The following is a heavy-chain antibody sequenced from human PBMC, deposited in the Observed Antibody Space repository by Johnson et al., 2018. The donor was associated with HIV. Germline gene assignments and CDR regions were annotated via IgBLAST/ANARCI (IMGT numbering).Heavy chain of an antibody. V-gene: IGHV3-23*04. CDR2: ISGSGGST. D-gene: IGHD6-19*01. Sequence: VQLVESGGGVVQPGGSLTLSCAAPGFTFSSYGMHWVRQAPGKGLEWVSSISGSGGSTYYADSVKGRFTISRDNAKNSLYLQMNSLRAEDTALYYCGTGRAGQVWDVFDIWGQGTMVTVSS. CDR3: GTGRAGQVWDVFDI. J-gene: IGHJ3*02. CDR1: GFTFSSYG.